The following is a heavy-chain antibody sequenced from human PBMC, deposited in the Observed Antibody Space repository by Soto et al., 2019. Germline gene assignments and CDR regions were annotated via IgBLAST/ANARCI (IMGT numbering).Heavy chain of an antibody. D-gene: IGHD2-21*02. V-gene: IGHV1-69*13. CDR3: ARGHIVVVTAYYGMEV. CDR1: GGTFSSYA. CDR2: IIPIFGTA. J-gene: IGHJ6*02. Sequence: SVKVSCKASGGTFSSYAISWVRQAPGQGLEWMGGIIPIFGTANYAQKSQGRVTITADESTSTAYMELSSLRSEDTAVHYCARGHIVVVTAYYGMEVWGQGTTVTVSS.